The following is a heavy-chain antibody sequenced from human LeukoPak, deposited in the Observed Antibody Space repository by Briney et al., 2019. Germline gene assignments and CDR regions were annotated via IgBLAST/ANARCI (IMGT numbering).Heavy chain of an antibody. CDR1: GYTFTTYG. CDR2: ISTDNGDT. Sequence: ASVKVSCKSSGYTFTTYGITWVRQAPGQGLEWMGWISTDNGDTNYAQKLQGRVTMTTDTSTSTAYMELRSLRSDDTAVYYCAREGLGELTLDCWGQGTLVTVSS. V-gene: IGHV1-18*01. J-gene: IGHJ4*02. D-gene: IGHD3-16*01. CDR3: AREGLGELTLDC.